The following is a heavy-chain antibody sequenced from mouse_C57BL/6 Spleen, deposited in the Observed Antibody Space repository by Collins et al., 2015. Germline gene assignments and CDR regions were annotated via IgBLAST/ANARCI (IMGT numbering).Heavy chain of an antibody. V-gene: IGHV1-64*01. Sequence: QVQLQQPGAELVKPGASVKLSCKASGYTFTSYWMHWVKQRPGQGLEWIGMIHPNSGSTNYNEKFKSKATLTVDKSSSTAYMQLSSLTSEDSAVYYCAVTTVVATRAFDYWGQGTTLTVSS. J-gene: IGHJ2*01. D-gene: IGHD1-1*01. CDR3: AVTTVVATRAFDY. CDR2: IHPNSGST. CDR1: GYTFTSYW.